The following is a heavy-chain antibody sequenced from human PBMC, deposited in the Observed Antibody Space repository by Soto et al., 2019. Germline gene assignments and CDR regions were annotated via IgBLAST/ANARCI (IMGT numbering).Heavy chain of an antibody. CDR1: GGSISSYY. J-gene: IGHJ4*02. D-gene: IGHD3-10*01. CDR2: MYFSGSA. CDR3: ARAVPGSTGTHHSGSGIFYVSPFDY. Sequence: SETLSLTCTVSGGSISSYYWSWIRQHPGKGLEWIGYMYFSGSAHYNPSLKSRLTISVDPSKNQFSLKLTSVTAADTAVYYCARAVPGSTGTHHSGSGIFYVSPFDYWGQGALVTVSS. V-gene: IGHV4-59*12.